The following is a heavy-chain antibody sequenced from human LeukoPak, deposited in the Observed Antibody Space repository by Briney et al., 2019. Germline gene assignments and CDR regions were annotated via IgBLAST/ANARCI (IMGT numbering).Heavy chain of an antibody. J-gene: IGHJ3*02. V-gene: IGHV3-15*01. CDR2: IKSKTNDGTT. CDR3: TTDLDCSGGNCYSPAFDI. Sequence: GGSLRLSRAASGFTFSNTWMSWVRQAPGKGLEWVGRIKSKTNDGTTDYAAPVKGKFTISRDDSKNTLYLQMNSLKTEDTAVYYCTTDLDCSGGNCYSPAFDIWGQGTMVTVSS. CDR1: GFTFSNTW. D-gene: IGHD2-15*01.